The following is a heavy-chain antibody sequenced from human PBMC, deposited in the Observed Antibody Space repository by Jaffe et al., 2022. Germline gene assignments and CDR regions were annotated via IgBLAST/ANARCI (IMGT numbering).Heavy chain of an antibody. V-gene: IGHV3-7*05. D-gene: IGHD3-22*01. J-gene: IGHJ4*02. CDR2: IKQDGSEK. CDR1: GFTFSSYW. CDR3: ASLYYYDSSGYYLGGYFDY. Sequence: EVQLVESGGGLVQPGGSLRLSCAASGFTFSSYWMSWVRQAPGKGLEWVANIKQDGSEKYYVDSVKGRFTISRDNAKNSLYLQMNSLRAEDTAVYYCASLYYYDSSGYYLGGYFDYWGQGTLVTVSS.